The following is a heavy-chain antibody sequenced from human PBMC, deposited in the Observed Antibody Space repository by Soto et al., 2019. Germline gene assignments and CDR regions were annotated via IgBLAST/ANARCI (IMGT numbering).Heavy chain of an antibody. CDR2: ISAYNGNT. V-gene: IGHV1-18*01. Sequence: ASVKVSCKASGYTFTSYVISWVRQAPGQGLEWMGWISAYNGNTNYAQKLQGRVTMTTDTSTSTAYMELRSLRSDDTAVYYCARDRSIVATVGAFDIWGQGTMVTVSS. CDR3: ARDRSIVATVGAFDI. D-gene: IGHD5-12*01. J-gene: IGHJ3*02. CDR1: GYTFTSYV.